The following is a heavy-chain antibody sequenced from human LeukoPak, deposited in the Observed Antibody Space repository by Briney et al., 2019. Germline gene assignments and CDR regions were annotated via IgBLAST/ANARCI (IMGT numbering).Heavy chain of an antibody. CDR2: IYYSGNT. CDR3: ARQRTYYDYVWGSSLGTFDY. D-gene: IGHD3-16*01. Sequence: SETLSLTCTVSGGSISSTNHYWGWIRQPPGKGLEWIGSIYYSGNTYYNPSLKSRVTISVDTSKNQFSLKLSSVTAADTAVYYCARQRTYYDYVWGSSLGTFDYWGLGTLVTVSS. J-gene: IGHJ4*02. V-gene: IGHV4-39*01. CDR1: GGSISSTNHY.